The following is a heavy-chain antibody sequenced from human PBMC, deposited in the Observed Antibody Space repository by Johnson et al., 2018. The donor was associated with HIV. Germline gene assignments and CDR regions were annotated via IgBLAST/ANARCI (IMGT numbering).Heavy chain of an antibody. J-gene: IGHJ3*02. CDR1: GFSFSDHY. V-gene: IGHV3-72*01. Sequence: EVQLVESGGGVVQPGRSLRLSCAASGFSFSDHYLDWVRQAPGKGLEWVGRVRKKGNTYDTEYAASVKGRFTISRDDSEKSLYLQMKSLKSEDTAGYYCARVGWRSFYDSDGRDAFDMWSHGTKVTVSS. CDR3: ARVGWRSFYDSDGRDAFDM. CDR2: VRKKGNTYDT. D-gene: IGHD3-22*01.